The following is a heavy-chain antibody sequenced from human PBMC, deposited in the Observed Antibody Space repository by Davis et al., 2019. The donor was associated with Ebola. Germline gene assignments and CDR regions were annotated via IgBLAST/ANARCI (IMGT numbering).Heavy chain of an antibody. CDR1: GFTFSSYA. D-gene: IGHD2-8*01. CDR2: ISYDGSNK. V-gene: IGHV3-30*04. J-gene: IGHJ3*02. Sequence: GGSLRLSCAASGFTFSSYAMHWVRQAPGKGLEWVAVISYDGSNKYYADSVKGRFTISRDNSKNTLYLQMSSLRAEDTAVYYCARDIVRVLMVHEAFDIWGQGTMVTVSS. CDR3: ARDIVRVLMVHEAFDI.